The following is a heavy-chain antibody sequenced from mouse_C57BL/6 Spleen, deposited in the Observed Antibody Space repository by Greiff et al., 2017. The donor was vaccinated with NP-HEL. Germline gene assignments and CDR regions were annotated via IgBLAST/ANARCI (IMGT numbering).Heavy chain of an antibody. Sequence: QVQLQQPGAELVRPGSSVKLSCKASGYTFTSYWMHWVKQRPIQGLEWIGNIDPSDSESHYNHKFKDQATLTVDKTTSTAYMQLSSLTSEDSAVYYCARWSHYGSSHWYFDVWGTGTTVTVSS. CDR2: IDPSDSES. CDR1: GYTFTSYW. V-gene: IGHV1-52*01. D-gene: IGHD1-1*01. J-gene: IGHJ1*03. CDR3: ARWSHYGSSHWYFDV.